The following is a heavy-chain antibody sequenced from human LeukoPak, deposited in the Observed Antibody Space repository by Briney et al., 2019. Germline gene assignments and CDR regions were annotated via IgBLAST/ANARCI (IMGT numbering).Heavy chain of an antibody. J-gene: IGHJ6*02. Sequence: ASVKVSCKASGYTFTSYDITWVRQATGQGLEWMGWMNPNSGNTGYAQKFQGRVTMTRNTSISTAYMELSTLRSEDTAVYYCARGGEGLNYYYGMDVWGQGTTVTVSS. V-gene: IGHV1-8*01. D-gene: IGHD2-21*01. CDR3: ARGGEGLNYYYGMDV. CDR1: GYTFTSYD. CDR2: MNPNSGNT.